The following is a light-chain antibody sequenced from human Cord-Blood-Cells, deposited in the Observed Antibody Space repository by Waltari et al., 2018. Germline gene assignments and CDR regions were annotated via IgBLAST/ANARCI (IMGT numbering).Light chain of an antibody. Sequence: EIFLTHSPATLPVCPTECSTLTCRASQSVSSNLAWYQQKPGQAPRLLIYGASTRATGIPARFSGSGSGTEFTLTISSLQSEDFAVYYCQQYNNWPSRTFGQGTKVEIK. V-gene: IGKV3-15*01. CDR2: GAS. CDR3: QQYNNWPSRT. CDR1: QSVSSN. J-gene: IGKJ1*01.